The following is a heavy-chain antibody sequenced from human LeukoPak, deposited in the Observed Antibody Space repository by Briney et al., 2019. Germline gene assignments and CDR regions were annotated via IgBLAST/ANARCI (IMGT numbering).Heavy chain of an antibody. D-gene: IGHD4-17*01. CDR2: IYYSGST. CDR3: ARRKYGDYSLNP. CDR1: GGSFSGYY. Sequence: SETLSLTCAVYGGSFSGYYWSWIRQPPGKGLEWIGYIYYSGSTNYNPSLKSRVTISVDTSKNQFSLKLSSVTAADTAVYYCARRKYGDYSLNPWGQGTLVTVSS. J-gene: IGHJ5*02. V-gene: IGHV4-59*01.